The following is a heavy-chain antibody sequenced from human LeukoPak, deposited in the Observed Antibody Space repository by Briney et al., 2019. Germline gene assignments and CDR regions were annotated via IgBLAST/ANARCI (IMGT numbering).Heavy chain of an antibody. D-gene: IGHD3-22*01. V-gene: IGHV4-38-2*02. CDR2: IYHSGST. CDR1: GYSISSGYY. CDR3: ARVGKWLREYYFDY. J-gene: IGHJ4*02. Sequence: SETLTLTCTVSGYSISSGYYWGCIRQPPGKGLEWIGSIYHSGSTYYNPSLKSRVTISVDTSKNQFSLKLSSVTAADTAVYYCARVGKWLREYYFDYWGQGTLVTVSS.